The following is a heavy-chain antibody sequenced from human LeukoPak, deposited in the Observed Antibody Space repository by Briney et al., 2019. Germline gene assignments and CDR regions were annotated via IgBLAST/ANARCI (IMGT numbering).Heavy chain of an antibody. J-gene: IGHJ4*02. CDR3: TRGTHITGTYY. V-gene: IGHV3-49*04. CDR2: IRSKAYGGTT. D-gene: IGHD1-7*01. CDR1: GFTFGDYA. Sequence: PGGSLRLSCTASGFTFGDYAMSWVRQAPGKGLEWVGFIRSKAYGGTTEYAASVKGRFTISRDDSKSIAYLQMNNLKTEDTAVYYCTRGTHITGTYYWGQGTLVTVSS.